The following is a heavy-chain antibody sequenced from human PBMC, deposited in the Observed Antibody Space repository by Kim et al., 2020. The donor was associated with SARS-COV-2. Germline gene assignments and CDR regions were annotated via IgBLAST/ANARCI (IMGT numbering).Heavy chain of an antibody. CDR2: IKSKTDGGTT. CDR1: GFTFSNAW. CDR3: TTKGGDYYDSSGYYYVDAFDI. Sequence: GGSLRLSCAASGFTFSNAWMSWVRQAPGKGLEWVGRIKSKTDGGTTDYAAPVKGRFTISRDDSKNTLYLQMNSLKTEDTAVYYCTTKGGDYYDSSGYYYVDAFDIWGQGTMVTVSS. D-gene: IGHD3-22*01. J-gene: IGHJ3*02. V-gene: IGHV3-15*01.